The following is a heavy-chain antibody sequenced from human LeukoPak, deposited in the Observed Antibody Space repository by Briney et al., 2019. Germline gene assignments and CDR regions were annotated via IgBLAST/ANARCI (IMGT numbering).Heavy chain of an antibody. CDR2: IYYSGST. V-gene: IGHV4-31*03. CDR3: ARDRSASYLFDY. CDR1: GGSISSGGYY. Sequence: SETLSLTCTVSGGSISSGGYYGSWIRQHPGKGLEWIGYIYYSGSTYYNPSLKSRVTISVDTSKNQFSLKLSSVTAADTAVYYCARDRSASYLFDYWGQGTLVTVSS. J-gene: IGHJ4*02. D-gene: IGHD1-26*01.